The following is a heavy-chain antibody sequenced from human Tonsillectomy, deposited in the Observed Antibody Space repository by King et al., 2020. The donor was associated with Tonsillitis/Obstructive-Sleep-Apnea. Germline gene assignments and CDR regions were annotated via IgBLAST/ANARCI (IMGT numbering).Heavy chain of an antibody. CDR3: ARGIIGASVAFDI. CDR1: GFTFSSHW. CDR2: VNSDGSDT. D-gene: IGHD3-16*01. Sequence: VQLVESGGGLVQPGGSLRLSCAASGFTFSSHWMHWVRQAPGEGLVWVTRVNSDGSDTNYADSVKGRFTISRDNAQNTLYLQVNSLRADDTAVYYCARGIIGASVAFDIWGQGTMVTVSS. J-gene: IGHJ3*02. V-gene: IGHV3-74*01.